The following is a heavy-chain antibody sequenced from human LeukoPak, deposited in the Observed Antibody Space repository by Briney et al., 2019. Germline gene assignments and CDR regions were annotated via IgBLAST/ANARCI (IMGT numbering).Heavy chain of an antibody. Sequence: SVKVSCKASGGTFSSYAISWVRQAPGQGLDWMGGIIPIFGTANYAQKFQGRVTITADESTSTAYMELSSLRSEDTAVYYCASSRAHSSGWYRSWFDPWGQGTLVTVSS. CDR3: ASSRAHSSGWYRSWFDP. D-gene: IGHD6-19*01. J-gene: IGHJ5*02. V-gene: IGHV1-69*01. CDR2: IIPIFGTA. CDR1: GGTFSSYA.